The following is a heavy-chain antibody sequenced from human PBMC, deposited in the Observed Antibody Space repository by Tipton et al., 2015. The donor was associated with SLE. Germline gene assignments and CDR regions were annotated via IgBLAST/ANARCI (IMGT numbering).Heavy chain of an antibody. CDR2: INHSGTT. CDR3: ARDVDAYNGYFAL. J-gene: IGHJ2*01. V-gene: IGHV4-34*01. Sequence: TLSLTCAVSGGSFSGYYWSWLRQPPGKGLEWIGEINHSGTTNYNPSLKSRVTISVDTSKNQFSLKLSSVTAADTAVYYCARDVDAYNGYFALCGRGALFADSS. D-gene: IGHD5-24*01. CDR1: GGSFSGYY.